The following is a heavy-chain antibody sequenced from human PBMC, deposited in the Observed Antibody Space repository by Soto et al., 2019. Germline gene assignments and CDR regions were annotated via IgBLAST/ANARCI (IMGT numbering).Heavy chain of an antibody. CDR1: GYTFNGYY. J-gene: IGHJ4*02. CDR3: ARDGVQPYYFDY. D-gene: IGHD6-13*01. CDR2: IIPILGIA. V-gene: IGHV1-69*04. Sequence: SVKVSCKASGYTFNGYYMHWVRQAPGQGLEWMGRIIPILGIANYAQKFQGRVTIIADKSTSTAYMELSSLRSEDTAVYYCARDGVQPYYFDYWGQGTLVTVSS.